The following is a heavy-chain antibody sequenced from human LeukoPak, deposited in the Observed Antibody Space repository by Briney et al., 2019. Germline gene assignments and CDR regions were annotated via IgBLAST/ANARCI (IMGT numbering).Heavy chain of an antibody. CDR3: ATPPAMRAPPNYFQH. Sequence: PGGSLRLSCAASGFTVSNNFVGWVHQAPGKGLDWVSIIYSSGSTYYADSVKGRFTVFLQMSSLRADDTAMYYCATPPAMRAPPNYFQHWGQGTLVTVSS. J-gene: IGHJ1*01. D-gene: IGHD5-18*01. CDR2: IYSSGST. CDR1: GFTVSNNF. V-gene: IGHV3-53*01.